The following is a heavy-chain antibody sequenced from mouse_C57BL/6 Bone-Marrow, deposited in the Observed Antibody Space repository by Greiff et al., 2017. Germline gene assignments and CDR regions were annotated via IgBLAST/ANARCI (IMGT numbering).Heavy chain of an antibody. CDR1: GYTFTSYW. J-gene: IGHJ3*01. V-gene: IGHV1-69*01. CDR2: IDPSDSYT. Sequence: VQLQQPGAELVMPGASVKLSCKASGYTFTSYWMHWVKQRPGQGLEWIGEIDPSDSYTNYNQKFKGKSTLTVDKSSSTAYMQLSSLTSEDSAVYYCARWGDYDDGFAYWGQGTLVTVSA. D-gene: IGHD2-4*01. CDR3: ARWGDYDDGFAY.